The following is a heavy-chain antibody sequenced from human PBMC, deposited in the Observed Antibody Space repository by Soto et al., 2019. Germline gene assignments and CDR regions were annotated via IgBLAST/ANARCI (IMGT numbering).Heavy chain of an antibody. J-gene: IGHJ1*01. CDR1: GDSISTNQ. Sequence: TLSLTCTVSGDSISTNQWGWIRQPPGKGLEWIGYIANNGGTNYNPSLKSRLIMSKDMSRNQFSLKLSSVTAADTAVYYCARDHLGSEYFQYWGQGTLVTVSS. D-gene: IGHD1-26*01. V-gene: IGHV4-59*01. CDR3: ARDHLGSEYFQY. CDR2: IANNGGT.